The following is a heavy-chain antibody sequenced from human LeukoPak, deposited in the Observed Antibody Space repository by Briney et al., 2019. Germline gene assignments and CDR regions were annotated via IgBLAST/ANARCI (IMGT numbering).Heavy chain of an antibody. D-gene: IGHD3-10*01. Sequence: ASVKVSCKASGYTFTSYGINWVRQATGQGLEWMGWMNPNSGNTGYAQKFQGRVTMTRNTSISTAYMELSSLRSEDTAVYYCARETMVRGVMIAGWFDPWGQGTLVTVSS. CDR1: GYTFTSYG. J-gene: IGHJ5*02. CDR3: ARETMVRGVMIAGWFDP. V-gene: IGHV1-8*02. CDR2: MNPNSGNT.